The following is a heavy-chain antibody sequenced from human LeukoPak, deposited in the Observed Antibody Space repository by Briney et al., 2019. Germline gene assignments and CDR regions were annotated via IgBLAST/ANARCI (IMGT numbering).Heavy chain of an antibody. CDR2: IYYSGST. V-gene: IGHV4-39*01. CDR3: ARFSGYSDDGDDAFDI. D-gene: IGHD3-22*01. J-gene: IGHJ3*02. CDR1: GGSISSSSYY. Sequence: SETLSLTCTVSGGSISSSSYYWGWIRQPPGKGLEWIGSIYYSGSTYYNPSLKSRVTISVDTSKNQFSLKLSSVTAADTAMYYCARFSGYSDDGDDAFDIWGQGTMVTVSS.